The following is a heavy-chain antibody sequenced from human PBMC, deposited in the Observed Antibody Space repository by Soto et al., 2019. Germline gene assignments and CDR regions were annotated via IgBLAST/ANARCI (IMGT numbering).Heavy chain of an antibody. V-gene: IGHV1-24*01. Sequence: APVKVSCKVSGYTLTELSMHWVRQAPGKGLEWMGGFDPEDGETIYAQKFQGRVTMTEDTSTDTAYMELSSLRSEDTAVYYCATFHLHKAPGDNGGVDYWGQGTLVTVSS. CDR1: GYTLTELS. J-gene: IGHJ4*02. CDR3: ATFHLHKAPGDNGGVDY. D-gene: IGHD4-17*01. CDR2: FDPEDGET.